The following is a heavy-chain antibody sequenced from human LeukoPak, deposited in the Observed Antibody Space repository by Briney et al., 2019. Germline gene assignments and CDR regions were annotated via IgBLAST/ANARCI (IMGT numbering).Heavy chain of an antibody. V-gene: IGHV3-43*02. CDR2: LSGDGGST. J-gene: IGHJ4*02. D-gene: IGHD6-13*01. CDR3: AKDVATAAGTFY. Sequence: GGSLRLSCAASGFTFDDYAMHWVRQAPGEGLGWVSLLSGDGGSTYYADSVKGRSTISRDNSKNSLYLQMNSLRTEDTALYYCAKDVATAAGTFYWGQGTLVTVSS. CDR1: GFTFDDYA.